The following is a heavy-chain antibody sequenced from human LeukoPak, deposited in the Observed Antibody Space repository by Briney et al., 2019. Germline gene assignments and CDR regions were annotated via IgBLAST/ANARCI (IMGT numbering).Heavy chain of an antibody. Sequence: SQTLSLTCAISGDSVSSNSAAWSWIRQSPSRGLEWLGRTYYRSKWYNDYAVSVKSRITINPDTSKNRFSLQLSSVTPEDTAVYYCAGGYSSGGKWFDPWGQGTLVTVSS. CDR2: TYYRSKWYN. V-gene: IGHV6-1*01. CDR1: GDSVSSNSAA. CDR3: AGGYSSGGKWFDP. D-gene: IGHD6-19*01. J-gene: IGHJ5*02.